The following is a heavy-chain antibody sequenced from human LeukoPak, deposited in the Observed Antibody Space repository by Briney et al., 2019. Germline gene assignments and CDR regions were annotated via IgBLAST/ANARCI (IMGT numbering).Heavy chain of an antibody. CDR2: TYDSENT. CDR1: GVSMSSSPYY. D-gene: IGHD2/OR15-2a*01. J-gene: IGHJ5*02. Sequence: SETLSLTCTVSGVSMSSSPYYWGWIRQPPGKGLEWIGTTYDSENTNYNPSLRSRLTITVDTSRNQFSLKLSSVTAADTAVYYCARHDCDSSRCSVNWFDPWGQGTLVTVSS. V-gene: IGHV4-39*01. CDR3: ARHDCDSSRCSVNWFDP.